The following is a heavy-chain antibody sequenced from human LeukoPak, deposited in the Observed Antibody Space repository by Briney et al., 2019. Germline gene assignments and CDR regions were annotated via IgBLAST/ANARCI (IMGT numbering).Heavy chain of an antibody. CDR1: GFTVSSNY. V-gene: IGHV3-23*01. J-gene: IGHJ4*02. Sequence: GGSLRLSCAASGFTVSSNYMNWVRQAPGKGLEWVSAISGSGGSTYYADSVKGRFTISRDNSKNTLYLQMNSLRAEDTAVYYCAKIPFGWTIDYWGQGTLVTVSS. CDR3: AKIPFGWTIDY. D-gene: IGHD6-19*01. CDR2: ISGSGGST.